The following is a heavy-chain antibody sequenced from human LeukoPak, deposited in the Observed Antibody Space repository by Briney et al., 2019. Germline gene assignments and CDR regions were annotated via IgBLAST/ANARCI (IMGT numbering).Heavy chain of an antibody. Sequence: AGGSLRLSCAASGFTFSSYAMHWVRQAPGKGLEWVAVISYDGSNKYYADSVKGRFTISRDNSKNTLYLQMNSLRAEDTAVYYCARDLEYYYGSMDVWGKGTTVTVSS. J-gene: IGHJ6*03. CDR1: GFTFSSYA. CDR2: ISYDGSNK. V-gene: IGHV3-30*04. CDR3: ARDLEYYYGSMDV. D-gene: IGHD3-10*01.